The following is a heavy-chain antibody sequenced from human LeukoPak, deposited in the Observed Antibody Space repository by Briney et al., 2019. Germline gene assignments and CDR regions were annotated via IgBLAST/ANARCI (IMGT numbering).Heavy chain of an antibody. J-gene: IGHJ5*02. Sequence: ASVKVSCKASGYTFTSYYMHWVRQAPGQGLEWMGGFDPEDGETIYAQKFQGRVTMTEDTSTDTAYMELSSLRSEDTAVYYCATDEAVAGSWGQGTLVTVSS. CDR3: ATDEAVAGS. CDR2: FDPEDGET. D-gene: IGHD6-19*01. CDR1: GYTFTSYY. V-gene: IGHV1-24*01.